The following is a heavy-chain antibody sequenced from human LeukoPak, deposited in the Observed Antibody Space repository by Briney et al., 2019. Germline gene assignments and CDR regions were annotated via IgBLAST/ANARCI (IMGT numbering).Heavy chain of an antibody. V-gene: IGHV1-69*13. CDR2: IIPIFGTA. CDR3: ARGRGSSSWYESFDY. CDR1: GGTFSSYA. D-gene: IGHD6-13*01. Sequence: ASVKVSCKASGGTFSSYAISWVRQAPGQGLEWMGGIIPIFGTANYAQKFQGRVTITADESTSKAYMDLSSLRSEDTAVYYCARGRGSSSWYESFDYWGQGTLVTVSS. J-gene: IGHJ4*02.